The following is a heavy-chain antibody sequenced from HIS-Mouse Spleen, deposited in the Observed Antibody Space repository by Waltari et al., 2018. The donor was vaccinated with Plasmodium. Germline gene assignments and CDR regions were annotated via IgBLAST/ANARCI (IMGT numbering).Heavy chain of an antibody. D-gene: IGHD3-3*01. CDR3: ARVTSSGVYWYFDL. J-gene: IGHJ2*01. CDR1: GGSFSGYY. CDR2: IKHSGST. V-gene: IGHV4-34*01. Sequence: QVQLQQWGAGLLKPSETLSLTCAVYGGSFSGYYWSWIRQPPGKGLEWIGEIKHSGSTNYHPSLKSRVTISVDTSKNQFSLKLSSVTAADTAVYYCARVTSSGVYWYFDLWGRGTLVTVSS.